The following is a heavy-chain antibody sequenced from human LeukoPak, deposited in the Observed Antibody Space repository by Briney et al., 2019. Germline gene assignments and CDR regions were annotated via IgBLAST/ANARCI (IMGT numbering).Heavy chain of an antibody. CDR3: ATPLEYSYGYDFDY. V-gene: IGHV1-24*01. J-gene: IGHJ4*02. D-gene: IGHD5-18*01. CDR1: GYTFTGYY. Sequence: GASVKVSCKASGYTFTGYYMHWVRQAPGKGLEWMGGFDPEDGETIYAQKFQGRVTMTEDTSTDTAYMELSSLRSEDTAVYYCATPLEYSYGYDFDYWGQGTLVTVSS. CDR2: FDPEDGET.